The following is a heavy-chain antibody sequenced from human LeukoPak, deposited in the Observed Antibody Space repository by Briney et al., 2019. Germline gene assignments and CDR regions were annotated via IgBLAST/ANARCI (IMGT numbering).Heavy chain of an antibody. CDR2: ISTDGRDK. CDR1: GFSFSNYA. J-gene: IGHJ4*02. V-gene: IGHV3-30*04. Sequence: QPGRSLRLSCAASGFSFSNYAIHWVRQTPGEGLVRVAVISTDGRDKHYADSVKGRFTISRDNSKSTLYLQMNSLRAEDTAVYYCARDSAAAAVYYFDYWGQGTLVTVSS. CDR3: ARDSAAAAVYYFDY. D-gene: IGHD6-13*01.